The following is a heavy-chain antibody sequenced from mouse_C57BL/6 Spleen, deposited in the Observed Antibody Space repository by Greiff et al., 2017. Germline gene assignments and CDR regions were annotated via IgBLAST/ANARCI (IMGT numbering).Heavy chain of an antibody. CDR3: TRGPYYYGSSYSWFAY. CDR2: IRNKANNHAT. D-gene: IGHD1-1*01. V-gene: IGHV6-6*01. J-gene: IGHJ3*01. Sequence: EVKLEASGGGLVQPGGSMKLSCAASGFTFSDAWMDWVRQSPEKGLEWVAEIRNKANNHATYYAESVKGRFTISRDDSKSSVYLQMNSLRAEDTGIYYCTRGPYYYGSSYSWFAYWGQGTLVTVSA. CDR1: GFTFSDAW.